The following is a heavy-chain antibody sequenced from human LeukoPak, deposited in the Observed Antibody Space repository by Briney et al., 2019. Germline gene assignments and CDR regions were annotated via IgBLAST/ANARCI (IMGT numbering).Heavy chain of an antibody. Sequence: ASVKVSCKASGGTFSSYAISWVRQAPGQGLKWMGRIIPILGIANYAQKFQGRVTITADKSTSTAYMELSSLRSEDTAVYYCARVDTAMVIDYWGQGTLVTVSS. CDR1: GGTFSSYA. CDR2: IIPILGIA. V-gene: IGHV1-69*04. J-gene: IGHJ4*02. D-gene: IGHD5-18*01. CDR3: ARVDTAMVIDY.